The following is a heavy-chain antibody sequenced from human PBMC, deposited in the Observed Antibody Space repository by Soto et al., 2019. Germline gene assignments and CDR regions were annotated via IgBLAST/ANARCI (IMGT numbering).Heavy chain of an antibody. J-gene: IGHJ4*02. CDR2: IYHSGST. Sequence: SETLSLTCAVSGGSISSSNWWTWVRQPPGKGLEWIGDIYHSGSTNYNPSLKSRVTVSVDKSTNQSSLNLTSVTAADTAVYYCANWGRYCSSASCFDSYFDFWGQGILVTVSS. CDR3: ANWGRYCSSASCFDSYFDF. V-gene: IGHV4-4*02. D-gene: IGHD2-2*01. CDR1: GGSISSSNW.